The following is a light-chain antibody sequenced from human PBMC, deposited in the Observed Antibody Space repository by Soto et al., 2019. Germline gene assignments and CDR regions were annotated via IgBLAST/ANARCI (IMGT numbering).Light chain of an antibody. CDR2: DAS. CDR1: QDINIY. CDR3: QQYDILPIT. V-gene: IGKV1-33*01. Sequence: DIPMTQSPSSLFASVGDRVTITCQATQDINIYLNWYQQKPGKAPNLLIYDASNLEIGVPSRFSGSGSGTHFTFTISSLQTEEIGTYYCQQYDILPITFGRGTRLEIK. J-gene: IGKJ5*01.